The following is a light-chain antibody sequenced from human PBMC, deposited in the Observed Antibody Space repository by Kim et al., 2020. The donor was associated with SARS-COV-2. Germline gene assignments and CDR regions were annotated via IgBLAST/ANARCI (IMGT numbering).Light chain of an antibody. CDR3: AVWDDSLNGVV. V-gene: IGLV1-44*01. CDR1: SSNIGSNA. Sequence: QSVLTQPPSASGTPGQRVTISCSGSSSNIGSNAVSWCQQLPGTAPKLLIYSFNQRPSGVPDRFSGSKSDTSASLAISGLQSEDEADYYCAVWDDSLNGVVFGGGTQLTVL. CDR2: SFN. J-gene: IGLJ2*01.